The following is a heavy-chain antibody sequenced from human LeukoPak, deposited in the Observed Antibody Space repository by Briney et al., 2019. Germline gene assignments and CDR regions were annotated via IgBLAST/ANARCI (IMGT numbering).Heavy chain of an antibody. Sequence: GGSLRLSCAASGFTVSSNYMSWVRQAPGKGLEWVSVIYSGGSTYYADSVKGRFTISRDNSKNTLYLQMSSLRAEDTAVYYCAKGGRGGWAGTGIDYWGQGTLVTVSS. CDR1: GFTVSSNY. CDR3: AKGGRGGWAGTGIDY. V-gene: IGHV3-53*01. J-gene: IGHJ4*02. CDR2: IYSGGST. D-gene: IGHD6-19*01.